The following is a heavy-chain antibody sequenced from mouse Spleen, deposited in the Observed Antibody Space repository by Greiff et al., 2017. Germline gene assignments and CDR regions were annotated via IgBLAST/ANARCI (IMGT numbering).Heavy chain of an antibody. CDR2: IYPRSGNT. D-gene: IGHD3-1*01. CDR1: GYTFTSSG. V-gene: IGHV1-81*01. Sequence: VQLQQSGAELARPGASVKLSCKASGYTFTSSGISWVKQRTGQGLEWIGEIYPRSGNTYYNEKFKGKATLTADKSSSTAYMELRSLTSEDSAVYFCARSGGYGDAMDYWGQGTSVTVSS. CDR3: ARSGGYGDAMDY. J-gene: IGHJ4*01.